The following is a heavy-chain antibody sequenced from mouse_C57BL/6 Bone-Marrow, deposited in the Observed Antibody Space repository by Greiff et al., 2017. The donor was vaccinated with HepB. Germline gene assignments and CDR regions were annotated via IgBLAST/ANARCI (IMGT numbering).Heavy chain of an antibody. CDR3: ARAHGDAY. V-gene: IGHV3-6*01. CDR1: GYSITSGYY. CDR2: ISYDGSN. Sequence: EVHLVESGPGLVKPSQSLSLTCSVTGYSITSGYYWNWIRQFPGNKLEWMGYISYDGSNNYNPSLKNRISITRDTSKNQFFLKLNSVTTEDTATYYCARAHGDAYWGQGTLVTVSA. J-gene: IGHJ3*01.